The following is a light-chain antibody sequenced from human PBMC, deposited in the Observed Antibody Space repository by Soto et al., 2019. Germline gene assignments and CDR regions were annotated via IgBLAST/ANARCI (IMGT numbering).Light chain of an antibody. CDR1: QSVSSN. J-gene: IGKJ1*01. CDR3: QHYNNWPPWT. CDR2: GAS. V-gene: IGKV3-15*01. Sequence: EIVMTQSPATLSVSPGERATLSCRASQSVSSNLAWYQQKFGQAPRLLIYGASTRATGIPARFSGSGSGTEFTLTISSLQSEDFAVYYCQHYNNWPPWTFDQGTKVEIK.